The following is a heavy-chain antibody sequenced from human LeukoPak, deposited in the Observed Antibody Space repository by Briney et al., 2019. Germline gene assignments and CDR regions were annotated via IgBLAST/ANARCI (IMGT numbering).Heavy chain of an antibody. CDR3: ARGVVRYFDY. D-gene: IGHD3-9*01. CDR2: ISSSSYI. Sequence: GGSLRLSCAASGFTFSGYSMNWVRQAPGKGLEWVSSISSSSYIYYADSVKGRFTISRDNAKNSLYLQMNSLRAEDTAVYYCARGVVRYFDYWGQGALVTVSS. CDR1: GFTFSGYS. J-gene: IGHJ4*02. V-gene: IGHV3-21*01.